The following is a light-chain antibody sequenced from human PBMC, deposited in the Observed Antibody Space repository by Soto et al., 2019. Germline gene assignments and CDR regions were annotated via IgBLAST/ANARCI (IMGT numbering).Light chain of an antibody. V-gene: IGLV4-69*01. Sequence: QPVMTQSPSASASLGASVKLTCTLSSGHSNYAIAWHQQQPEKGPRYLMKVNSGGSHIKGDGIPDRFSGSSSGAERYLFISRLQDEDEAVFYCQTWGTGSAIVVFGGGTQLTVL. J-gene: IGLJ7*01. CDR3: QTWGTGSAIVV. CDR2: VNSGGSH. CDR1: SGHSNYA.